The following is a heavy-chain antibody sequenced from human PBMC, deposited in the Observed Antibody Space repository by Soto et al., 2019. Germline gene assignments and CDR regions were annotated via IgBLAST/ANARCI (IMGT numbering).Heavy chain of an antibody. CDR3: ARDTTSTGDTNWFDP. D-gene: IGHD4-17*01. J-gene: IGHJ5*02. Sequence: SETLSLTCTVSVGSISSGGYYWSWIRQHPGKGLEWIGYIYYSGSTYYNPSLKSRVTISVDTSKNQFYLKLSSVTAADTAVYYCARDTTSTGDTNWFDPWGQGTLVTVSS. V-gene: IGHV4-31*03. CDR1: VGSISSGGYY. CDR2: IYYSGST.